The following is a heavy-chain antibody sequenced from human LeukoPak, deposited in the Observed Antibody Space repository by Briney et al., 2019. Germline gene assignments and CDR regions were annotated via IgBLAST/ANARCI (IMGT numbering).Heavy chain of an antibody. J-gene: IGHJ6*03. D-gene: IGHD2-2*01. V-gene: IGHV3-23*01. CDR1: GFTFSNYA. Sequence: GGSLRLSCAASGFTFSNYAMTWVRQAPGKGLEWVSTISGSGDNTHYADSVKGRFSISRDNSKNTLNLQMNSLTDEDTAVYYCARDRCIVSTSCYNGYMDVWGKGTTVTVSS. CDR2: ISGSGDNT. CDR3: ARDRCIVSTSCYNGYMDV.